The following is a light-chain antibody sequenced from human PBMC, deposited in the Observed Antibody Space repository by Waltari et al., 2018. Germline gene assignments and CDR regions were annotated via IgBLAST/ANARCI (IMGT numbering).Light chain of an antibody. J-gene: IGKJ5*01. Sequence: DIQLTQSPSFLSASVGDRVTIPCRASLGLTSYFAWYQQKPGKAPKLLIYDISTLQSGVPSRFSGSGSGTEFTLTISSLQPEDSATYYCQQLNEYPITFGQGTRVETK. CDR3: QQLNEYPIT. V-gene: IGKV1-9*01. CDR2: DIS. CDR1: LGLTSY.